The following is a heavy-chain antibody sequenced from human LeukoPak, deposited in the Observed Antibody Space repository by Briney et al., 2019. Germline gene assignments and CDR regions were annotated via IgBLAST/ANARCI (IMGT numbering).Heavy chain of an antibody. D-gene: IGHD5-18*01. CDR1: GGSFSGYY. CDR3: ARAFKYSYGRTYYYYMDV. CDR2: INHSGST. V-gene: IGHV4-34*01. J-gene: IGHJ6*03. Sequence: KSSETLSLTCAVYGGSFSGYYWSWLRQPPGKGLEWLGEINHSGSTNYNPSLKSRVTISVDTSKNQFSLKLSSVTAADTAVYYCARAFKYSYGRTYYYYMDVWGKGTTVTVSS.